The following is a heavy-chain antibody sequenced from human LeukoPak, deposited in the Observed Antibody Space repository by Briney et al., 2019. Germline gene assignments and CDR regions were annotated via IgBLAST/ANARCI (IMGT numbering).Heavy chain of an antibody. V-gene: IGHV3-23*01. J-gene: IGHJ4*02. Sequence: AGGSLRLSCAASGFTFSSHAMIWVRQAPGKGLEWVSTISGHGDTTYDADSVKGRFTISRDNSKNTMFLQMSSLRAEDTAIYYCAKAIDSRGYWYERGADYWSQGTLVTVSS. CDR2: ISGHGDTT. CDR1: GFTFSSHA. D-gene: IGHD3-22*01. CDR3: AKAIDSRGYWYERGADY.